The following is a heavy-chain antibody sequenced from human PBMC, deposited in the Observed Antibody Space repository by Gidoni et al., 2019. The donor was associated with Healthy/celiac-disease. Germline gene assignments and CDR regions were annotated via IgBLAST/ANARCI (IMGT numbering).Heavy chain of an antibody. CDR2: ISHSGST. Sequence: QVQLHESGPGLVNPSGTLSLTCAVSGASISSCNCCSWVRQPPGKGLEWIGEISHSGSTNYKQTLKSRVTISVDKSKNKFSLKMSSVTAADTAVYYCARYSPSHIAAAGRYYYGMDVWGQGTTVTVSS. CDR1: GASISSCNC. J-gene: IGHJ6*02. D-gene: IGHD6-13*01. CDR3: ARYSPSHIAAAGRYYYGMDV. V-gene: IGHV4-4*02.